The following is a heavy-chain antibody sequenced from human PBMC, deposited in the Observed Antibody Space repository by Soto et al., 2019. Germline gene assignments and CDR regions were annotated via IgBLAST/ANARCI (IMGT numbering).Heavy chain of an antibody. V-gene: IGHV3-72*01. CDR2: SRDKARSYST. D-gene: IGHD3-10*01. J-gene: IGHJ6*02. CDR3: TLGSQVNYLYFYGVNV. CDR1: GFTFSEHY. Sequence: EVQLVESGGGLVPPGGSLRLSCVASGFTFSEHYIDWVRQAPGKGLEWVGRSRDKARSYSTEYAAAVKGRFIVSGDESRNSFHLQMNSLRSEDTAVYYCTLGSQVNYLYFYGVNVWGQGTTVTVSS.